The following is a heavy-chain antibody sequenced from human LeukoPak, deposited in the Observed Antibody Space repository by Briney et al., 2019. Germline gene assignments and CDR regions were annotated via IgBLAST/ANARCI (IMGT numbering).Heavy chain of an antibody. J-gene: IGHJ6*04. D-gene: IGHD3-10*02. V-gene: IGHV3-48*03. Sequence: GGSLRLSCAASGFTFSSYEMNWVRQAPGKGLEWVSYISSSGSTIYYADSVKGRFTISRDNAKNSLYLQMNSLKAEDTAVYYCAELGITMIGGVWGKGTTVTISS. CDR2: ISSSGSTI. CDR3: AELGITMIGGV. CDR1: GFTFSSYE.